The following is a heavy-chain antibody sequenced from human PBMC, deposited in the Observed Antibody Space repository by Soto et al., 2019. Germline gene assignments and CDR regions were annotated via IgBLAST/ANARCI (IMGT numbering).Heavy chain of an antibody. CDR3: AKNWNWGSLVH. CDR2: IYYGGST. Sequence: QVHLQESGPGLVKPSETLSLTCTVSGDSISTDYWSWIRQSPGKGLEWIGFIYYGGSTNYNPTLKSRVTISVDTPKTQFSLKLSSVTAADTAVYYCAKNWNWGSLVHWGQGTLVTVS. D-gene: IGHD7-27*01. V-gene: IGHV4-59*08. J-gene: IGHJ4*02. CDR1: GDSISTDY.